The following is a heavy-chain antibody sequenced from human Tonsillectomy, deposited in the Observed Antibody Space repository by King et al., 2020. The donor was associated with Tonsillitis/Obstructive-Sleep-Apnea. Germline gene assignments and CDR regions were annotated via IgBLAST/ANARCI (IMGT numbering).Heavy chain of an antibody. Sequence: VQLVESGAEVKKPGESLKISCKGSGYSFNTYWIGWVRQMPGKILEWMGIIYPGDSDTRYSPSFQGQVTISADKSLCTAYLQWSSMKASDTAMDYCARADGSGTKGGFDYWGQGTLVTVSS. CDR3: ARADGSGTKGGFDY. CDR2: IYPGDSDT. D-gene: IGHD3-10*01. CDR1: GYSFNTYW. V-gene: IGHV5-51*03. J-gene: IGHJ4*02.